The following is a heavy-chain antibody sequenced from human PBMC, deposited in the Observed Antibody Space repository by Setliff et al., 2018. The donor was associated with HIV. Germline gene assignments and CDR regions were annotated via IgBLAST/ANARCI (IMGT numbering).Heavy chain of an antibody. CDR1: GGTFNTYV. CDR2: IIPILGVA. J-gene: IGHJ5*02. V-gene: IGHV1-69*10. D-gene: IGHD2-15*01. Sequence: GASVKVSCKASGGTFNTYVISWLRQAPGQGFEWMGGIIPILGVANYAQKFQGRLTITADKSTNTAYMELSSLKSDDTAVYYCARGPEEGDCSGGSCYGNFDPWGQGTLVTVSS. CDR3: ARGPEEGDCSGGSCYGNFDP.